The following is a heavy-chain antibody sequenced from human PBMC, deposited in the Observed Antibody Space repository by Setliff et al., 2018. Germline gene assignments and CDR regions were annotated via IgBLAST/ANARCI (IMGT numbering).Heavy chain of an antibody. J-gene: IGHJ4*02. V-gene: IGHV4-38-2*02. CDR3: ARRATYYNFWSGYYDY. CDR1: GFYISGGYC. CDR2: IFHLGNA. Sequence: SETLSLTCTVSGFYISGGYCWGWIRQSPGKGLEWIASIFHLGNAYYNPSLKSRVTMSVDTSKNQFSLRLTSVTAADTAVYYCARRATYYNFWSGYYDYWGQGTLVTVSS. D-gene: IGHD3-3*01.